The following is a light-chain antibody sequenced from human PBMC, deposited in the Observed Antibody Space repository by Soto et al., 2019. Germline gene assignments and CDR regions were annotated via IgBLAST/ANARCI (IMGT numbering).Light chain of an antibody. CDR3: SSWTSSSSYV. J-gene: IGLJ1*01. CDR2: DVS. V-gene: IGLV2-14*01. Sequence: QSVLTQPASVSGSPGQSIAISCTGTSSDVGGYNSVSWYQQYPGKAPKLMIHDVSNRPSGVSDRFSGSKSGNTASLTISGLQAGDEADYYCSSWTSSSSYVFGSGTTVTVL. CDR1: SSDVGGYNS.